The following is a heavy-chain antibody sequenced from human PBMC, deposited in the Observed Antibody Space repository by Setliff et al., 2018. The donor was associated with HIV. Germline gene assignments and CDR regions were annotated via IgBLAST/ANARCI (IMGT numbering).Heavy chain of an antibody. CDR1: GYIFISYG. CDR3: AGAPRRVYYYGSGSYLHDAFDI. J-gene: IGHJ3*02. V-gene: IGHV1-18*01. CDR2: ISAYSGNT. D-gene: IGHD3-10*01. Sequence: ASVTVSCKASGYIFISYGFCCVRQAPGQGRERMGWISAYSGNTNYAQQLQGRVTMTTDTSTSTAYVELRSLRSDDTGVYYCAGAPRRVYYYGSGSYLHDAFDIWGQGTMVTVSS.